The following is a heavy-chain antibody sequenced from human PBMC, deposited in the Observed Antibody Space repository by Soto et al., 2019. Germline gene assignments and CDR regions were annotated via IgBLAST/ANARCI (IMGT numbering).Heavy chain of an antibody. J-gene: IGHJ6*02. Sequence: QSGGSLRLSCLASGFTFSDYAMTWVRHGPGRGLEWVASLDGAGGSTYYADSVRGRFTISRDNSQNTLFLQMKRLTVDDTAIYYCAAPRDEYGSGVSWFTYGMDIWGQGTTVTVSS. CDR2: LDGAGGST. V-gene: IGHV3-23*01. CDR1: GFTFSDYA. D-gene: IGHD3-10*01. CDR3: AAPRDEYGSGVSWFTYGMDI.